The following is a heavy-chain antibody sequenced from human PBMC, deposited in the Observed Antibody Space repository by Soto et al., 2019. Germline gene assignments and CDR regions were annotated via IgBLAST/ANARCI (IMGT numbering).Heavy chain of an antibody. CDR1: GFTFSSYG. D-gene: IGHD6-13*01. CDR3: ARDVPRGEAAAGTFDY. V-gene: IGHV3-33*01. CDR2: IWYDGSNK. J-gene: IGHJ4*02. Sequence: GGSLRLSCAASGFTFSSYGMHWVRQAPGKGLEWVAVIWYDGSNKYYADSVKDRFTISRDNSKNTLYLQMNSLRAEDTAVYYCARDVPRGEAAAGTFDYWGQGTLVTVSS.